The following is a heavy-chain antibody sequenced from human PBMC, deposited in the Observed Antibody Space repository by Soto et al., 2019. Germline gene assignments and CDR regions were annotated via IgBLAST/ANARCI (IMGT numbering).Heavy chain of an antibody. V-gene: IGHV3-30-3*01. D-gene: IGHD2-21*01. CDR1: GFTFSSYA. CDR2: ISYDGSNK. J-gene: IGHJ4*02. CDR3: ARGEAVMCYFDY. Sequence: QVQLVESGGGVVQPGRSLRLSCAASGFTFSSYAMHWVRQAPGKGLEWVAVISYDGSNKYYADSVKGRFTISRDNSKNTLYLQMNSLRAEDTAVYYCARGEAVMCYFDYWGQGTLVTVSS.